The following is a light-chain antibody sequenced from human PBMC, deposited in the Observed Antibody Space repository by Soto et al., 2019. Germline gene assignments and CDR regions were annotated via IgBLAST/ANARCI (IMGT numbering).Light chain of an antibody. CDR1: QSVSSSY. V-gene: IGKV3-20*01. CDR3: QQYGSSQGYT. CDR2: GAS. J-gene: IGKJ2*01. Sequence: EIVLTQSPGTLSLSPGERATLSCRASQSVSSSYLVWYQQKPGQAPRLLIYGASSRATGIPDRFSGSGSGTDFTLTISRVEPDDFVVYYCQQYGSSQGYTFGQGTMLEI.